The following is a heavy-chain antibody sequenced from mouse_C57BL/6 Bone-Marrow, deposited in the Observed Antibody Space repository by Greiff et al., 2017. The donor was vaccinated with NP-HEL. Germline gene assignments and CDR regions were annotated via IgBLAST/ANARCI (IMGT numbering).Heavy chain of an antibody. J-gene: IGHJ4*01. CDR2: ISSGSSTI. D-gene: IGHD2-12*01. CDR3: ARRYRGLYYYAMDY. CDR1: GFTFSDYG. Sequence: EVMLVESGGGLVKPGGSLKLSCAASGFTFSDYGIHWVRQAPEKGLEWVAYISSGSSTIYYADTVKGRFTISRDNAKNTLFLQMTSLRSEDTAMYYCARRYRGLYYYAMDYWGQGTSVTVSS. V-gene: IGHV5-17*01.